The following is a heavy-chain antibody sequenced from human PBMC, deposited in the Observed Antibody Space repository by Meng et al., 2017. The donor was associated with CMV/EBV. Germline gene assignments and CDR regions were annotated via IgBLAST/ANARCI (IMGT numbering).Heavy chain of an antibody. J-gene: IGHJ4*02. CDR1: GFTFSSYS. V-gene: IGHV3-21*01. Sequence: GESLKISCAASGFTFSSYSMNWVRQAPGKGLEWVSSISSSSSYIYYADSVKGRFTISRDNAKNSLYLQMNSLRAGDTAVYYCARRRGRHSGGGSYYFDYWGQGTLVTVSS. CDR2: ISSSSSYI. CDR3: ARRRGRHSGGGSYYFDY. D-gene: IGHD4-23*01.